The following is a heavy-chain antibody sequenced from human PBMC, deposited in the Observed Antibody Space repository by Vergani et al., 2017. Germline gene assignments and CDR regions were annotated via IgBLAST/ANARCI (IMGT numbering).Heavy chain of an antibody. J-gene: IGHJ4*02. CDR3: VKGKGTFEN. CDR2: IRYDGSRR. D-gene: IGHD1-7*01. Sequence: QVQLVEWGGGVVQPGGSLRLSCTASGFIFSSHGMHWVRQAPGKGLEWVAFIRYDGSRRAYGESVKGRFTISRDNSKNMVYIQMNSLRPEDTAVYYCVKGKGTFENWGQGTLVTVSS. V-gene: IGHV3-30*02. CDR1: GFIFSSHG.